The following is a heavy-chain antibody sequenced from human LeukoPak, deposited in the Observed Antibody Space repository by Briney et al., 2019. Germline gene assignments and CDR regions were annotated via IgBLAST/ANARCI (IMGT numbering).Heavy chain of an antibody. D-gene: IGHD6-13*01. CDR3: ARQIASAGTAGFDF. CDR2: IYYSGNT. V-gene: IGHV4-39*07. Sequence: PSETLSLTCTVSGGSISSSGSYWGWIRQPPGKGLEWIGSIYYSGNTYNPSLKSRVTISVDTSKNQFSLNLTSVNAADTAVYYCARQIASAGTAGFDFWGQGALVTVSS. J-gene: IGHJ4*02. CDR1: GGSISSSGSY.